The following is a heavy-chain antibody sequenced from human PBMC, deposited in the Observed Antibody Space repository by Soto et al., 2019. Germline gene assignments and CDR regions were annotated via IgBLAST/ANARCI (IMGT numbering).Heavy chain of an antibody. CDR1: GDSINSDGYF. CDR2: IYHFGTT. V-gene: IGHV4-31*03. CDR3: ARLICASSICYFPACFDP. J-gene: IGHJ5*02. D-gene: IGHD2-21*01. Sequence: QVQLQESGPGLVKPSQTLSLTCTVSGDSINSDGYFWSWIRQHPGKGLEWIGSIYHFGTTYYNPSLSSRLNMSMDTSKNQFSLNLNPVTAADTAVYYCARLICASSICYFPACFDPWGRGTLVTVSS.